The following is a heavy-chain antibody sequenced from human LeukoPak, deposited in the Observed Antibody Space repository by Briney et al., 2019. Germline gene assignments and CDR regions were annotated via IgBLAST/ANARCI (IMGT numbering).Heavy chain of an antibody. J-gene: IGHJ4*02. CDR2: FYYSGST. Sequence: SETLSLTCTVSGGSISSSCYYWGWIRQPPGKGLEWIGSFYYSGSTYYNPSLKSRVTISVDTSKNQFSLKLSSVTAADTAVYYCASCSGGSCPYWGQGTLVTVSS. V-gene: IGHV4-39*01. CDR3: ASCSGGSCPY. D-gene: IGHD2-15*01. CDR1: GGSISSSCYY.